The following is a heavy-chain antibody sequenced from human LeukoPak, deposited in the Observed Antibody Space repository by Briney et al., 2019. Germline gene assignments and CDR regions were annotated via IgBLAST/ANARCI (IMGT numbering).Heavy chain of an antibody. CDR1: GYTFTSYD. V-gene: IGHV1-8*01. CDR3: ARVLGATGPNYYYYYYMDV. D-gene: IGHD1-26*01. CDR2: MNPNSGNT. J-gene: IGHJ6*03. Sequence: ASVKVSCKATGYTFTSYDINWVRQATGQGLEWMGWMNPNSGNTGYAQKFQGRVTMTRNTSISTAYMVLSSLRSEDTAVYYCARVLGATGPNYYYYYYMDVWGKGTTVTVSS.